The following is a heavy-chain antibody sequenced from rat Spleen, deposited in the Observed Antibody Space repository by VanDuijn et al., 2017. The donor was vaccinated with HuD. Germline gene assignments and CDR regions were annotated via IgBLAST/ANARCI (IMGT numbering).Heavy chain of an antibody. J-gene: IGHJ3*01. D-gene: IGHD1-10*01. CDR1: GFSLTSDG. CDR3: ARSPYNNHWFTY. CDR2: ITNTGGNT. Sequence: VQLKESGPGLVQPSQTLSLTCTVSGFSLTSDGVSWVRQPPGKGLEWVASITNTGGNTYYPDSVKGRFSISRDNAKSILYLQMDSLRSEDTATYYCARSPYNNHWFTYWGQGTLVTVSS. V-gene: IGHV5-31*01.